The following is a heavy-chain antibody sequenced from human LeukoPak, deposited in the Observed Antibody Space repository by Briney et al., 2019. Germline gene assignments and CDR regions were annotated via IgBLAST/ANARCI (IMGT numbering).Heavy chain of an antibody. V-gene: IGHV4-39*07. CDR2: IYYSGNT. CDR1: GDSISSSNSY. CDR3: ARVTTTVTQYYYYYYYMDV. J-gene: IGHJ6*03. Sequence: SETLSLTCTVSGDSISSSNSYWGWIRQPPGKGLEWIGSIYYSGNTYYNASLKSRVTISVDTSKNQFSLKLSSVTAADTAVYYCARVTTTVTQYYYYYYYMDVWGKGTTVTVSS. D-gene: IGHD4-17*01.